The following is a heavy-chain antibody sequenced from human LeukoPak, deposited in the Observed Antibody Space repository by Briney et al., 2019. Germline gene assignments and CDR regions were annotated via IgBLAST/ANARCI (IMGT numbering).Heavy chain of an antibody. CDR3: AKGGQQFIYYYLHMAV. Sequence: PGGSLRLSCAASGFTFSSYAMSWVRQAPGKGLEWVSAISGSGGSTYYADSVKGRFTISRDNSKNTVYLQMNTLRVDDTAVYYCAKGGQQFIYYYLHMAVWGRGTTVTVS. CDR1: GFTFSSYA. J-gene: IGHJ6*03. D-gene: IGHD4-11*01. CDR2: ISGSGGST. V-gene: IGHV3-23*01.